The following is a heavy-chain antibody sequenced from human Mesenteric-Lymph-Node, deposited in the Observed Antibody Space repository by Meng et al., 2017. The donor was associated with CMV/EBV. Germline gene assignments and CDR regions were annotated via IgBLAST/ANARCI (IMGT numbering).Heavy chain of an antibody. J-gene: IGHJ5*01. CDR1: GFSFATYG. Sequence: GGSLRLSCAASGFSFATYGMAWVRQAPGKGLEYISDISRGGAAYYADSVKGRFTMSRDNSKNTAYLQMNSLRAEDTALYYCARWDTGFDCWGQGTLVTVSS. CDR2: ISRGGAA. V-gene: IGHV3-23*01. CDR3: ARWDTGFDC. D-gene: IGHD1-26*01.